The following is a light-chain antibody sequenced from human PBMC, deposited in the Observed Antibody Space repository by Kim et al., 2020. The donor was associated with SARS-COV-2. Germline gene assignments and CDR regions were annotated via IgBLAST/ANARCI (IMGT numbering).Light chain of an antibody. J-gene: IGKJ3*01. CDR3: QQRSNWPPT. CDR1: QSVSSS. CDR2: DAS. V-gene: IGKV3-11*01. Sequence: EIVLTQSPATLSLSPGERATLSCRASQSVSSSLAWYQQKPGQAPRLLIHDASNRATGIPARFSGSGSETDFTLTISSLEPEDFAVYYCQQRSNWPPTCGPGTKVDIK.